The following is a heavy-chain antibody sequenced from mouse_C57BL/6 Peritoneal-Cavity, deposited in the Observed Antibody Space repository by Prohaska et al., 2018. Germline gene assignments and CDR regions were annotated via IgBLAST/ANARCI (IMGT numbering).Heavy chain of an antibody. CDR3: AGDRLGYWYFDV. Sequence: VHGLVKPSQSLFLTCSITGFPITSGYYWIWIRQSPGKPLEWMGYITHSGETFYNPSLQSPISITRETSKNQFFLQLNSVTTEDTAMYYCAGDRLGYWYFDVWGTGTTVTVSS. V-gene: IGHV12-3*01. J-gene: IGHJ1*03. CDR1: GFPITSGYY. CDR2: ITHSGET. D-gene: IGHD4-1*01.